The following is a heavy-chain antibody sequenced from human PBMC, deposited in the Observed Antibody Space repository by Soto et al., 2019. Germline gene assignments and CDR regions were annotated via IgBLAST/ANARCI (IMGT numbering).Heavy chain of an antibody. CDR3: AKDRVGATKPRGDYYYYGMDV. J-gene: IGHJ6*02. CDR1: GFTFNKYA. D-gene: IGHD1-26*01. CDR2: ISGSGIST. V-gene: IGHV3-23*01. Sequence: PGGSLRLSCAASGFTFNKYAMSWVRRAPGKGLEWVSAISGSGISTYYADSVKGRFTISRDTSRNTLSLQMNSLRAEDTAVYYCAKDRVGATKPRGDYYYYGMDVWGQGTMVTVSS.